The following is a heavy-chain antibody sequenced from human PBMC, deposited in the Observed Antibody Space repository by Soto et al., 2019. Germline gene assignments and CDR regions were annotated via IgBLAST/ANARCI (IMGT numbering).Heavy chain of an antibody. D-gene: IGHD2-2*02. CDR1: GGTFSSYA. Sequence: QVPLVQSGAEVKKPGSSVKVSCKASGGTFSSYAISWVRQAPGQGLEWMGGIIPIFGTANYAQKFQGRVTITVDESTSTAYMELSSLRSEDTAVYYCARELGYCSSTSCYSGNWFDPWGQGTLVTVSS. CDR3: ARELGYCSSTSCYSGNWFDP. CDR2: IIPIFGTA. J-gene: IGHJ5*02. V-gene: IGHV1-69*01.